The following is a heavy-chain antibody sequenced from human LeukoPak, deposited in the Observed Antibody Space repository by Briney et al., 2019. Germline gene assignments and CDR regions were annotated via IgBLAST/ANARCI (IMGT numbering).Heavy chain of an antibody. CDR3: AKDLSSGWCDY. J-gene: IGHJ4*02. CDR1: GFTFSSYG. V-gene: IGHV3-30*18. CDR2: ISYDGSNK. Sequence: GRSLRLSCAASGFTFSSYGMRWVRQAPGKGLEWVAVISYDGSNKYYADSVKGRFAISRDNSKNTLYLQMNSLRAEDTAVYYCAKDLSSGWCDYWGQGTLVTVSS. D-gene: IGHD6-19*01.